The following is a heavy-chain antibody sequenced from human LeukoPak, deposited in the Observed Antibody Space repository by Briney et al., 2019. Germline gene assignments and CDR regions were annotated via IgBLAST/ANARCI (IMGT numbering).Heavy chain of an antibody. CDR1: GFTFSNAW. CDR2: IKSKTDGGTT. V-gene: IGHV3-15*01. CDR3: TTAGYSGYDYPYYFDY. J-gene: IGHJ4*02. Sequence: GGSLRLSCAASGFTFSNAWMSWVRQAPGKGLEWVGRIKSKTDGGTTDYAVHVQGRFTISRDDSKNTLYLQMNSLKTEDTAAYYCTTAGYSGYDYPYYFDYWGQGTLVTVSS. D-gene: IGHD5-12*01.